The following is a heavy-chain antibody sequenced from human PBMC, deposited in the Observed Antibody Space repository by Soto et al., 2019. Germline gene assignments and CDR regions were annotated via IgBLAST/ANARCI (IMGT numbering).Heavy chain of an antibody. D-gene: IGHD6-25*01. CDR1: GLTFSSCS. CDR2: ISSTSSTI. V-gene: IGHV3-48*01. J-gene: IGHJ4*02. Sequence: EVQLVESGGGLVQLGGSLRLSCAAAGLTFSSCSMNWFRQAPGKGLEWLSYISSTSSTIYYADSVKGRFTISRDNAKNSLYLQMNSLRAEDTSVYYCASWPDAADYWGQGTLVTVSS. CDR3: ASWPDAADY.